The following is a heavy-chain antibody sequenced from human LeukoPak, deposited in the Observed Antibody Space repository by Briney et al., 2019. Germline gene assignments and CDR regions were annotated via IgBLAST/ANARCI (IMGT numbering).Heavy chain of an antibody. CDR1: GFTFSTYW. CDR3: ARGLVGAHDY. V-gene: IGHV3-74*01. CDR2: ISNDGTNT. Sequence: PGGSLRLSCAASGFTFSTYWMHWVRQAPGKGLVWISRISNDGTNTNYADSVKGRFTISRDNAKNTLYLQMNSLRADDTAVYYCARGLVGAHDYWGQGTLVTVSS. J-gene: IGHJ4*02. D-gene: IGHD1-26*01.